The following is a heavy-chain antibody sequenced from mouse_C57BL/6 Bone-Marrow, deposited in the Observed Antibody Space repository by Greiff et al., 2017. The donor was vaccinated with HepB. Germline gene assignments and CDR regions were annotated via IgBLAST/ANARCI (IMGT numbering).Heavy chain of an antibody. Sequence: QVQLKASGPELVKPGASVKISCKASGYTFSDYYINWVKQRPGQGLEWIGWIFPGSGSTYYNEKFKGQATLTVDKSSSTAYMLLSSLTSEDSAVYFCARSGLYDYARLYYFDYWGQGTTLTGSS. CDR2: IFPGSGST. V-gene: IGHV1-75*01. CDR3: ARSGLYDYARLYYFDY. D-gene: IGHD2-4*01. J-gene: IGHJ2*01. CDR1: GYTFSDYY.